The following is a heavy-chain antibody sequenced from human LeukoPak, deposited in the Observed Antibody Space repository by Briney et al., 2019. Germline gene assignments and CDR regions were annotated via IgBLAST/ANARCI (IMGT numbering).Heavy chain of an antibody. V-gene: IGHV1-8*03. CDR2: MNPNSGNT. CDR3: ARGKSWFDP. J-gene: IGHJ5*02. CDR1: GYTFTSYD. Sequence: ASVKVSCKASGYTFTSYDINWVRQATGQGLEWMGWMNPNSGNTGYAQKFQGRVTITRNTSISTAYLELRSLRSEDTAVYYCARGKSWFDPWGQGTLVTVSS.